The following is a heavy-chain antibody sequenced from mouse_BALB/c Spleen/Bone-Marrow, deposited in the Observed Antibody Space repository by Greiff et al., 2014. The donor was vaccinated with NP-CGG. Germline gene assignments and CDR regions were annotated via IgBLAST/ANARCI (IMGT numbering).Heavy chain of an antibody. V-gene: IGHV2-9*02. J-gene: IGHJ4*01. CDR2: IWAGGST. CDR3: ARGYGNLAMDY. Sequence: VNVVESGPGLVAPSQSLSITCTVSGFSLTSYGVHWVRQPPGKGLEWLGVIWAGGSTNYNSALMFRLSISKDKSKSQVFLKMNSLQTDDTAVYYCARGYGNLAMDYWGQGTSVTVSS. CDR1: GFSLTSYG. D-gene: IGHD2-1*01.